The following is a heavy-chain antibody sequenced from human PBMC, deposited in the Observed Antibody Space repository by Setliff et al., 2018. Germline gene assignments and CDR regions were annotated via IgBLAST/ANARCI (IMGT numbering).Heavy chain of an antibody. CDR1: GGSISSSNYY. CDR2: INYRGST. CDR3: ARMAVRVASRPSSPLEYYYYMDF. Sequence: SETLSLTCIRRVSGGSISSSNYYWGWIRQSPGKGLEWIGSINYRGSTYDNPSLKSRVTMSVDTSKSHFSLRLSSVTAADTAVYYCARMAVRVASRPSSPLEYYYYMDFWGKGATVTVSS. V-gene: IGHV4-39*02. J-gene: IGHJ6*03. D-gene: IGHD6-6*01.